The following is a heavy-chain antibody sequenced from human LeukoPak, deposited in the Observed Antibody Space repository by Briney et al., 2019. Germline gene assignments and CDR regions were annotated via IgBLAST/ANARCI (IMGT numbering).Heavy chain of an antibody. J-gene: IGHJ6*02. CDR1: GYSFTSYW. Sequence: GESLKISCKGSGYSFTSYWIGWVRQMPGKGLEWMGIIYPGDSDTRYSPSSQGQVTISADKSISTAYLQWSSLKASDTAMYYCATSALAAAGGYYYYGMDVWGQGTTVTVSS. CDR2: IYPGDSDT. V-gene: IGHV5-51*01. D-gene: IGHD6-13*01. CDR3: ATSALAAAGGYYYYGMDV.